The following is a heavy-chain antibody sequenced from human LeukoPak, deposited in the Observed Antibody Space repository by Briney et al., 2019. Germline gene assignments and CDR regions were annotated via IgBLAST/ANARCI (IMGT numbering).Heavy chain of an antibody. CDR2: INPNSGGT. D-gene: IGHD2-21*02. Sequence: GASVKVSCKASGYTFTGYYMHWVRQAPGQGLEWMGWINPNSGGTNYAQKFQGRVTMTRDTSISTAYMELSRLRSDDTAVYYCARDPHTAGPAPDWYFDLWGRGTLVTVSS. CDR1: GYTFTGYY. J-gene: IGHJ2*01. V-gene: IGHV1-2*02. CDR3: ARDPHTAGPAPDWYFDL.